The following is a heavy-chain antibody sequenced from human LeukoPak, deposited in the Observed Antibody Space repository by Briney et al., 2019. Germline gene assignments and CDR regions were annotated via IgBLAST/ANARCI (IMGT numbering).Heavy chain of an antibody. J-gene: IGHJ4*02. CDR1: GGSFSGYY. Sequence: SETLSLTCAVYGGSFSGYYWSWIRQPPGKGLEWIGEINHSGSTNYNPSLKSRVTISVDTSKNQFSLKLSSVTAADTAVYYCAREKLDYWGQGTLVTVSX. CDR3: AREKLDY. D-gene: IGHD2-15*01. V-gene: IGHV4-34*01. CDR2: INHSGST.